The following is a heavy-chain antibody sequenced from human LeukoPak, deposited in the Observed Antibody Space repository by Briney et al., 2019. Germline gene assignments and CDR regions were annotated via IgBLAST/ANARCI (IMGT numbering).Heavy chain of an antibody. Sequence: PGGSLRLSCAASGFTFSSYWMHWVRQAPGKGLEWAANIKQDGSEKYYVDSVKRRFTISRDNAKISLYLQINSLRAQDTAVYSCVRDGDTSGYTNWGQGTLGSVSS. D-gene: IGHD3-22*01. CDR3: VRDGDTSGYTN. V-gene: IGHV3-7*01. J-gene: IGHJ4*02. CDR2: IKQDGSEK. CDR1: GFTFSSYW.